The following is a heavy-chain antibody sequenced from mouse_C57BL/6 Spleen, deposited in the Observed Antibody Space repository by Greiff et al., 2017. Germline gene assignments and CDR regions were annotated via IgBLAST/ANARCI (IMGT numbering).Heavy chain of an antibody. J-gene: IGHJ4*01. CDR2: IYPSDSDT. CDR3: ARDDDDTGAVEC. V-gene: IGHV1-61*01. CDR1: GFTFTSYC. Sequence: QVQLQQPGAELVRPGSSVKLSCTASGFTFTSYCMHWVKQRPGQGLEWIGKIYPSDSDTQYNQKFTDKATLTADKPSSTAYMQLSSLTSEDSAVYYCARDDDDTGAVECWGQGATVTVAS.